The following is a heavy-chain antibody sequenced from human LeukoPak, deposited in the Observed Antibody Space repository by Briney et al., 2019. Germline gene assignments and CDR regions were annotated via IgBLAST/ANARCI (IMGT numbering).Heavy chain of an antibody. D-gene: IGHD2-15*01. CDR3: ARDRAAGGDFDY. CDR1: GGSISSGGYY. J-gene: IGHJ4*02. CDR2: IYTSGST. Sequence: PSETLSLTCTVSGGSISSGGYYWSWIRQPAGKGLEWIGRIYTSGSTNYNPSLKSRVTISVDTSKNQFSLKLSSVTAADTAVYYCARDRAAGGDFDYWGQGTLVTVSS. V-gene: IGHV4-61*02.